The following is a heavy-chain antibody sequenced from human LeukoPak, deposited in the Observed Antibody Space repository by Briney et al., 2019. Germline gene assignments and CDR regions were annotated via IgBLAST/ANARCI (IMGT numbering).Heavy chain of an antibody. V-gene: IGHV4-59*01. CDR3: ARDRPGSYWYFDL. Sequence: SETLSLTCSVSDGSINSYYWNWIRRPPGKGLEWIGYIYYLGSTNYNPSLKSRVTISIDTSKNYFSLKLNSVIAADTAVYYCARDRPGSYWYFDLWGRGTLVTVSS. CDR2: IYYLGST. CDR1: DGSINSYY. D-gene: IGHD3-10*01. J-gene: IGHJ2*01.